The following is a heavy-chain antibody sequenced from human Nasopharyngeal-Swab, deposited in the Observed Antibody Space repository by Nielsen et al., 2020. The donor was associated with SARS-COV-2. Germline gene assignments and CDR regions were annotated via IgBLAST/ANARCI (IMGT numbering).Heavy chain of an antibody. V-gene: IGHV1-24*01. Sequence: ASVKVSCKVSGYTLTELSMHWVRQAPGKGLEWMGGFDPEDGETIYAQKFQGRVTMTEDTSTDTAYMELRSLRSDDTAVYYCARVDSGSYWYYYYGMDVWGQGTTVTVSS. J-gene: IGHJ6*02. D-gene: IGHD1-26*01. CDR1: GYTLTELS. CDR2: FDPEDGET. CDR3: ARVDSGSYWYYYYGMDV.